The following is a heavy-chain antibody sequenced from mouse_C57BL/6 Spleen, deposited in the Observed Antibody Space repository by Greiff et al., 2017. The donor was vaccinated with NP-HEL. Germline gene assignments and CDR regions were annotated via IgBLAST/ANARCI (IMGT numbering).Heavy chain of an antibody. V-gene: IGHV1-55*01. J-gene: IGHJ2*01. Sequence: QVHVKQPGAELVKPGASVKMSCKASGYTFTSYWITWVKQRPGQGLEWIGDIYPGSGSTNYNEKFKSKATLTVDTSSSTAYMQLSSLTSEDSAVYYCASSRYYFDYWGQGTTLTVSS. D-gene: IGHD1-1*01. CDR1: GYTFTSYW. CDR3: ASSRYYFDY. CDR2: IYPGSGST.